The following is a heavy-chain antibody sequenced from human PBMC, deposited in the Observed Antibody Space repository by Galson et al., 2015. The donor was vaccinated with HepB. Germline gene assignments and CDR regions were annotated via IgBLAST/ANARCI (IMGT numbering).Heavy chain of an antibody. CDR2: ISSDGSNK. CDR1: GFTFSSSG. D-gene: IGHD2-15*01. Sequence: SLRLSCAASGFTFSSSGMHWVRQTPGKGPEWVAAISSDGSNKYYADSVKGRFTISRDNSKSTLYLQMNSLRAEDTAVYYCALGGIFYGVDIWGQGTTVTVSS. CDR3: ALGGIFYGVDI. V-gene: IGHV3-30*03. J-gene: IGHJ6*02.